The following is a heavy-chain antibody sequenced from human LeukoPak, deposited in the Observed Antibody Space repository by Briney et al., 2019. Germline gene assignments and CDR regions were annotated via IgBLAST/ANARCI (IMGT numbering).Heavy chain of an antibody. CDR2: IYYSGST. CDR3: ARDILVVVTAIPSPMDV. J-gene: IGHJ6*03. V-gene: IGHV4-61*01. CDR1: GGSISSSSYY. Sequence: SETLSLTCTVSGGSISSSSYYWSWIRQPPGKGLEWLGYIYYSGSTNYNPSLKSRVTISVDTSKNQFSLKLSSVTAADTAVYYCARDILVVVTAIPSPMDVWGKGTTVTVSS. D-gene: IGHD2-21*02.